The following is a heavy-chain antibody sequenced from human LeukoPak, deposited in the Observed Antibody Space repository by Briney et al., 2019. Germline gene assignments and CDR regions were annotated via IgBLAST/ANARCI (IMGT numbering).Heavy chain of an antibody. CDR3: ARHRPEYQLLPLFDY. Sequence: SETLSLTCAVSGGSISKSDWWSWVRQPPGKGLEGIGIIHYSGRTYYNPSLKSRVTISVDTSKHQFSLKLSSVTAADTSVYYCARHRPEYQLLPLFDYWGQGTLVTVSS. D-gene: IGHD2-2*01. CDR1: GGSISKSDW. V-gene: IGHV4-39*01. CDR2: IHYSGRT. J-gene: IGHJ4*02.